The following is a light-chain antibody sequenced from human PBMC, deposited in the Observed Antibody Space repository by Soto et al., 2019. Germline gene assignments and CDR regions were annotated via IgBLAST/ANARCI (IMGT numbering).Light chain of an antibody. CDR1: QSVSSSY. CDR2: GAS. CDR3: QQYGSSPLT. V-gene: IGKV3-20*01. Sequence: EIVLTQSPGTLSLSPGERATLSCRASQSVSSSYLAWYQQKPGQAPRLLIYGASSRATGIPDRFSGSVSATDFTLTISRLEPEDFAVYYCQQYGSSPLTFGGGTKVEIK. J-gene: IGKJ4*01.